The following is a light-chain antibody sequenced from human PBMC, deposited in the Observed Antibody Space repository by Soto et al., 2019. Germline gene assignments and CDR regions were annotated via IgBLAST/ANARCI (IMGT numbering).Light chain of an antibody. J-gene: IGKJ5*01. CDR3: QQYGSSPQT. V-gene: IGKV3-20*01. CDR1: QSVSSSY. Sequence: EIVLTQSPGTLSLSPGERATLSCRASQSVSSSYLAWYQQKPGQAPRLLIYGASSRATGIPGRFSGSGSGTDFTLTISRLEPEDFAVYYCQQYGSSPQTFGQGKRLEIK. CDR2: GAS.